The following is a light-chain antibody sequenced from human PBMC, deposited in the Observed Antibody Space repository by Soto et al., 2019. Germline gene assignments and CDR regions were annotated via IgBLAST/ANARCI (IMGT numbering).Light chain of an antibody. J-gene: IGKJ1*01. CDR1: QSLLHSNGYNY. V-gene: IGKV2-28*01. CDR3: QQYNSYAT. CDR2: AAS. Sequence: DIVMTQSPLSLPVTPGEPASISCRSSQSLLHSNGYNYLDWYQQRPGKAPDLLIYAASTLESGVPSRFSGSGSGTEFNLTISNLQPEDFVTYYCQQYNSYATFGQGTKVDIK.